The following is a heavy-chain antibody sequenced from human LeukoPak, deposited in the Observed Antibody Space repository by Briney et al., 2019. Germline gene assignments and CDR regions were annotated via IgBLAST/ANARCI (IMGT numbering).Heavy chain of an antibody. J-gene: IGHJ5*02. V-gene: IGHV4-59*04. Sequence: SETLSLTCTVSGGSISSYYWSWIRQPPGKGLEWIGSMYYNGNPYYKPSLKSRVTMSIDLSKNQLFLNLTSVTAADTAIYYCARHASRFDPWGQGTLVTVSS. CDR2: MYYNGNP. CDR1: GGSISSYY. CDR3: ARHASRFDP.